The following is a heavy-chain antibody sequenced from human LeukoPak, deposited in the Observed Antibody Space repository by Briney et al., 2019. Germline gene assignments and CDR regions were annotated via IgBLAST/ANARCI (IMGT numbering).Heavy chain of an antibody. CDR1: GGSITSTSFY. CDR3: ARHRYYYDSSGYYYQP. Sequence: SETLSLTCTVSGGSITSTSFYWGWIRQPPGKGLAWLGSIYYSGSTYDNPSLKSRVTISVDTSKNQFSLRLSSVTAADTAVYYCARHRYYYDSSGYYYQPWGQGTLVTVSS. D-gene: IGHD3-22*01. V-gene: IGHV4-39*07. CDR2: IYYSGST. J-gene: IGHJ5*02.